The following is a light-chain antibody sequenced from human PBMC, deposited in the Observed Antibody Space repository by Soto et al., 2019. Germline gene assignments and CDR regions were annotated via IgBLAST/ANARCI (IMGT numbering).Light chain of an antibody. CDR3: QQYGSSVFT. CDR2: GAS. J-gene: IGKJ3*01. Sequence: EIVLTQYPGTLSLSPGERATLSCRASQSVSSFLAWYQQKPGQAPRLLIYGASNRATGIPDRFSGSGSGTDFTLTISRLEPEDFAVYYCQQYGSSVFTFGPGTRVDIK. CDR1: QSVSSF. V-gene: IGKV3-20*01.